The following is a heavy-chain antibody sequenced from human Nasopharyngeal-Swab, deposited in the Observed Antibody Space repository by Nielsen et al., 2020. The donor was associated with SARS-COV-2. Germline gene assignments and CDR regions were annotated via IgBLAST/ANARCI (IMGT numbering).Heavy chain of an antibody. CDR3: ARDRRDSSGTHNWFDP. Sequence: ASVKVSCKASGYTFTSYYMHWVRQAPGQGLEWMGWINPNSGGTNYAQKFQGWVTMTRDTSISTAYMELSRLRSDDTAVYYCARDRRDSSGTHNWFDPWGQGTRVTVSS. D-gene: IGHD6-19*01. V-gene: IGHV1-2*04. J-gene: IGHJ5*02. CDR2: INPNSGGT. CDR1: GYTFTSYY.